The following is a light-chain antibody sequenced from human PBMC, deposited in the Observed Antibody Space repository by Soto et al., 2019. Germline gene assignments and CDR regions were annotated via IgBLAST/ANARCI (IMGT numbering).Light chain of an antibody. J-gene: IGKJ2*01. CDR3: QQYYSTPGYT. Sequence: DIVMTQSPDSLAVSLGERATINCKSSQGVLYSSNNKNYLAWYQQKPGQPPKLLIYWASTRESGVTDRFSGSGSGKDFTLTISRLQAEDVAVYYCQQYYSTPGYTFGQGTKLEIK. CDR2: WAS. V-gene: IGKV4-1*01. CDR1: QGVLYSSNNKNY.